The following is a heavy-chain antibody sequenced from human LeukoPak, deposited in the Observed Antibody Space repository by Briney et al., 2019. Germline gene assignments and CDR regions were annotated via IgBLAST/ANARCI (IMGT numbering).Heavy chain of an antibody. CDR1: GFTFSSYW. V-gene: IGHV3-9*01. J-gene: IGHJ6*03. CDR3: ARDLDKRYMDV. D-gene: IGHD3-22*01. CDR2: ISWNSGHI. Sequence: GGSLRLSCAASGFTFSSYWMSWVRQAPGKGLEWVSGISWNSGHIGYADSVKGRFTISRDNSKNTLYLQMNSLRAEDTAVYYCARDLDKRYMDVWDKGTTVTVSS.